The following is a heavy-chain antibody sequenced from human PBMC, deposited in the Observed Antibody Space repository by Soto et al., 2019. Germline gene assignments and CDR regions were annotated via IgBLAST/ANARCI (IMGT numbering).Heavy chain of an antibody. CDR1: GGSISSGGYS. V-gene: IGHV4-30-2*01. J-gene: IGHJ4*02. D-gene: IGHD6-6*01. Sequence: QLKLQESGSGLVKPSQTLSLTCAVSGGSISSGGYSWSWIRQPPGKGLEWIGYIYHSGRTYYKPSLKSRVTISVDRSKNQFSLKLSSVTAADTAVYYCAGGIAARPLGYWGQGTLVTVSS. CDR2: IYHSGRT. CDR3: AGGIAARPLGY.